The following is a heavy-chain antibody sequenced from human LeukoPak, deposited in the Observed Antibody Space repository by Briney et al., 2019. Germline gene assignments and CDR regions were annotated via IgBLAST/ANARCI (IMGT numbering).Heavy chain of an antibody. J-gene: IGHJ4*02. CDR2: ISGSGATT. Sequence: GGSLRLSCAASGFTFSSYAMTWVRQAPGKGLEWVSTISGSGATTYYSDSVKGRFTVSRDNSKNTLYVQMNSLRAEDTAVYYCAKDRGFTGMKVGGSDCWGQGTLVTVSS. CDR3: AKDRGFTGMKVGGSDC. V-gene: IGHV3-23*01. CDR1: GFTFSSYA. D-gene: IGHD3-16*01.